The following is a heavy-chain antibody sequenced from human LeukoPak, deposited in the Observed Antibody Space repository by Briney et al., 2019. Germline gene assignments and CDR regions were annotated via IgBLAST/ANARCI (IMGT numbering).Heavy chain of an antibody. CDR3: XXXXXYGSXSYXLGXYXXYXXV. CDR2: ISSSSSYI. Sequence: CAASGFTFSSYSMNWVRQAPGKGLEWVSSISSSSSYIYYADSVKGRVTISRDNAKNSLYLQMNSLRDEDTEGYYCXXXXXYGSXSYXLGXYXXYXXVWGKGTTVTVSS. CDR1: GFTFSSYS. V-gene: IGHV3-21*03. J-gene: IGHJ6*03. D-gene: IGHD3-10*01.